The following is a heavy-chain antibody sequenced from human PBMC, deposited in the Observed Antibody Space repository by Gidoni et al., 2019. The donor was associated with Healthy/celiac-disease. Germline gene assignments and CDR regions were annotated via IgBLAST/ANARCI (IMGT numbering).Heavy chain of an antibody. V-gene: IGHV4-34*01. J-gene: IGHJ3*02. CDR3: ARSDWSDAFDI. CDR1: GGSFSGYY. Sequence: QVQLQQWGAGLLKPSETLSLTCAVYGGSFSGYYWSWIRQPPGKGLELIGEINHSGSTNYNPSLKSRVTISVDTSKNQFSLKLSSVTAADTAVYYCARSDWSDAFDIWGQGTMVTVSS. CDR2: INHSGST. D-gene: IGHD3-9*01.